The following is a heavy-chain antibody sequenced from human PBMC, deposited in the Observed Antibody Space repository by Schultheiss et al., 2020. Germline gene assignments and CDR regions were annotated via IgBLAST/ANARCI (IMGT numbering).Heavy chain of an antibody. V-gene: IGHV4-61*02. CDR2: IYTSGST. Sequence: SETLSLTCTVSGGSISSGSYYWSWIRQPAGKGLEWIGRIYTSGSTNYNPSLKSRVTISVDTSKNQFSLKLSSVTAADTAVYYCARGFHDSSGYNDYWGQGTLVTVSS. CDR3: ARGFHDSSGYNDY. J-gene: IGHJ4*02. D-gene: IGHD3-22*01. CDR1: GGSISSGSYY.